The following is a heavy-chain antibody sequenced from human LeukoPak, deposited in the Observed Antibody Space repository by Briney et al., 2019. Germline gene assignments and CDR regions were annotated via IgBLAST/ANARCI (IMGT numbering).Heavy chain of an antibody. CDR1: GGSISSSSYY. J-gene: IGHJ4*02. CDR3: ARGGSGSYSAPVVHFDY. CDR2: IYYSGST. D-gene: IGHD1-26*01. Sequence: SETLSLTCTVSGGSISSSSYYWGWIRQPPGKGLEWIGSIYYSGSTYYNPSLKSRVTISVDTSKNQYFLKLSSVAAAATAVYCCARGGSGSYSAPVVHFDYWGQGTLVTVSS. V-gene: IGHV4-39*01.